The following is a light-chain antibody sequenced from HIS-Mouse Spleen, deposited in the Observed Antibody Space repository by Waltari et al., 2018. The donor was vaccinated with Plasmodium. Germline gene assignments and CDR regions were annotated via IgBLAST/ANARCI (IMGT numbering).Light chain of an antibody. CDR3: QQRSNWPPLT. CDR2: DAS. J-gene: IGKJ4*01. V-gene: IGKV3-11*01. CDR1: PSVSSY. Sequence: EIVLTQSPATLSLSPGERATISCRASPSVSSYLAWYQQKPGQAPRLLIYDASNRATGIPARFSCSGSGTDFTLTISSLEPEDFAVYYCQQRSNWPPLTFGGGTKVEIK.